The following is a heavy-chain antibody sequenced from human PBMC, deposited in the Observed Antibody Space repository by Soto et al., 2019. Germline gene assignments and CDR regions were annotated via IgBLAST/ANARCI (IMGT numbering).Heavy chain of an antibody. CDR3: DP. Sequence: QVQLQESGPGLVKPSQTLSLTCTVSGDSISRGGYYWNWLRQHPRKGLEWIGYIYHSGSTIYNPSLKSRVTISVDTSKNRLSLDARDGAGAYGLGWFDPWGQGILVTVSS. CDR2: IYHSGST. V-gene: IGHV4-31*05. J-gene: IGHJ5*02. CDR1: GDSISRGGYY. D-gene: IGHD2-21*01.